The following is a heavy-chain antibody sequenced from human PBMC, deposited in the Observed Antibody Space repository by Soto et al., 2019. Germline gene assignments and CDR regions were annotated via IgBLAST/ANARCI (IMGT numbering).Heavy chain of an antibody. CDR1: GFTVSSNY. J-gene: IGHJ4*02. Sequence: EVQPVETGGGWIQPGGSLRLSCAASGFTVSSNYMSWVRQAPGKGLEGVSVIYSGGSTYYADSVKGRFTISRDNSKNTLYLQMNSLRAEDTAVYYCARAYDQALDYWGQGTLVTVSS. CDR2: IYSGGST. D-gene: IGHD3-16*01. V-gene: IGHV3-53*02. CDR3: ARAYDQALDY.